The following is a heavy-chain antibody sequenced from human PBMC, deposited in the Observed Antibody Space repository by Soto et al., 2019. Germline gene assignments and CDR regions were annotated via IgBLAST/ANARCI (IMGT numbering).Heavy chain of an antibody. Sequence: QVQLVESGGGVVQPGRSLRLSCAASGFTFSSYAMHWVRQAPGKGLERVAVISYDGSNKYSADSVKGRFTISRDNSKNTLSLEMNSLRAEDTAVYYCARGAPERRAEGELVPRWWFDPWGQGTLVTVSS. CDR3: ARGAPERRAEGELVPRWWFDP. D-gene: IGHD6-6*01. J-gene: IGHJ5*02. CDR2: ISYDGSNK. V-gene: IGHV3-30-3*01. CDR1: GFTFSSYA.